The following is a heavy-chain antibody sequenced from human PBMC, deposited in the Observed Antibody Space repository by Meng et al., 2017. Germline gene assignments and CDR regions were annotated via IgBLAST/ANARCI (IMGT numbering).Heavy chain of an antibody. D-gene: IGHD2-15*01. CDR1: GYTFTSYD. CDR2: INPSGGST. CDR3: ARTNCSGGSCYSFHFDY. Sequence: QVQWVQSGAEVKKPGASLNVSCKAFGYTFTSYDMHWVRQAPGQGLEWMGIINPSGGSTSYAQKFRGRVIMTRDTSTSTVYMELSSLRSEDTAVYYCARTNCSGGSCYSFHFDYWGQGTLVTVSS. V-gene: IGHV1-46*01. J-gene: IGHJ4*02.